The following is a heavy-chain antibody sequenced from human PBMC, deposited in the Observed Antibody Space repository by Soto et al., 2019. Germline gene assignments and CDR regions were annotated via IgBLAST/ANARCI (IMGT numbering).Heavy chain of an antibody. Sequence: EVQLLESGGGLVQPGESLRLSCAVSGFIFGNYMMTWVRQAPGKGLEWVSTIRDGGESTYYADSVKGRYTISRDNSKNPLYLQMDSLGVEDPAVYYCAPHVHCSGGSCHYDAFDIRGQGTMVTVSS. D-gene: IGHD2-15*01. V-gene: IGHV3-23*01. CDR1: GFIFGNYM. CDR3: APHVHCSGGSCHYDAFDI. J-gene: IGHJ3*02. CDR2: IRDGGEST.